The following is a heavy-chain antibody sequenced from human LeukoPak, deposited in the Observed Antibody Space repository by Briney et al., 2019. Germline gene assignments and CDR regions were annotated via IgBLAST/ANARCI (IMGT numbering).Heavy chain of an antibody. CDR3: ASDIVSTSGDF. CDR2: ITSSGSAI. Sequence: GGSLRLSCAASGFTFSDYYMSWIRQAPGKALEWVSYITSSGSAIYYADSVKGRFTISRDNARNSLYLQMNGLRVDDTAIYYCASDIVSTSGDFWGQRTLVTVSS. V-gene: IGHV3-11*01. D-gene: IGHD5/OR15-5a*01. CDR1: GFTFSDYY. J-gene: IGHJ4*02.